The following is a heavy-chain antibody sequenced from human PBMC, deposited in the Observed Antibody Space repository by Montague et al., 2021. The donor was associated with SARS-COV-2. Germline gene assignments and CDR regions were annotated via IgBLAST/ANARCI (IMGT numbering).Heavy chain of an antibody. D-gene: IGHD2-15*01. CDR1: GDSVSSNSAA. Sequence: CAISGDSVSSNSAARNWIRQSSSRGPERLGRTYYRSQWYNDYAVSVDSRIAINPDTSKNHFSLQLDSVTPEDTAVYYCARSQHCGGGRCYSLSWFDPWGQGALVIVSS. J-gene: IGHJ5*02. V-gene: IGHV6-1*01. CDR3: ARSQHCGGGRCYSLSWFDP. CDR2: TYYRSQWYN.